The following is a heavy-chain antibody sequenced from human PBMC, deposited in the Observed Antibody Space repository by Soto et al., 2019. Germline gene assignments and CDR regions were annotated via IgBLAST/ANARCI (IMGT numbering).Heavy chain of an antibody. V-gene: IGHV2-5*02. CDR1: GFSLSTSGVG. J-gene: IGHJ3*02. CDR3: AHSPGGILVAGRPFHI. Sequence: QITLKESGPTLVKPTQTLTLTCTFSGFSLSTSGVGVGWIRQPPGKALEWLAVIYWDDDKRYSPSLKSRLAITKDTSKHSVVLTMTNLDPVDTATYFCAHSPGGILVAGRPFHIWGQGTLVTVSS. D-gene: IGHD6-19*01. CDR2: IYWDDDK.